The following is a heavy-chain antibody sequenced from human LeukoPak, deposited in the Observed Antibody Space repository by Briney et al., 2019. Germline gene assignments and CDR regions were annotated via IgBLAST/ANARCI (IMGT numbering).Heavy chain of an antibody. CDR3: ARRGVTTPRDYYYYGMDV. Sequence: ASVKVSCKASGYTFTSYAVHWVRQAPGQRPEWMGWIDAGSGNTGCSQEFQGRVTIARDTSASTAYMELSSLTSEDTAVYYCARRGVTTPRDYYYYGMDVWGQGTTVTVSS. CDR1: GYTFTSYA. V-gene: IGHV1-3*01. CDR2: IDAGSGNT. J-gene: IGHJ6*02. D-gene: IGHD4-17*01.